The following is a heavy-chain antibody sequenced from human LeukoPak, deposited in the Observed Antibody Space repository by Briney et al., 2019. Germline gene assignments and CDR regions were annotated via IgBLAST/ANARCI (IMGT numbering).Heavy chain of an antibody. D-gene: IGHD3-10*01. Sequence: HPGGSLRLSCAASGFTFSSYWMSWVRQAPGKGLEWVANIKQDGSEKYYVDSVKGRFTISRDNAKNSLYLQMNSLRAEDTAVYYCARGRTGSSMSYNSFDPWGQGTLVTVSS. CDR2: IKQDGSEK. CDR3: ARGRTGSSMSYNSFDP. J-gene: IGHJ5*02. V-gene: IGHV3-7*01. CDR1: GFTFSSYW.